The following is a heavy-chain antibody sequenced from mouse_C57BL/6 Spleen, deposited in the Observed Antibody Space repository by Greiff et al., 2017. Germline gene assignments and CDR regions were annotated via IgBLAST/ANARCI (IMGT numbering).Heavy chain of an antibody. CDR1: GYAFTNYL. V-gene: IGHV1-54*01. Sequence: VKLMESGAELVRPGTSVKVSCKASGYAFTNYLIEWVKQRPGQGLEWIGVINPGSGGTNYNEKFKGKATLTADKSSSTAYMQLSSLTSEDSAVYFCARMYYSNYFDYWGQGTTLTVSS. D-gene: IGHD2-5*01. CDR2: INPGSGGT. CDR3: ARMYYSNYFDY. J-gene: IGHJ2*01.